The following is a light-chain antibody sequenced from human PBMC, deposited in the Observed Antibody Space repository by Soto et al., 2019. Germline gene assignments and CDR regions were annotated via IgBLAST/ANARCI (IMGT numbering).Light chain of an antibody. CDR3: QSYDSSLSAVV. Sequence: QSVLTQPPSVSGAPGQRVTISCTGSSSNIGAGYDVHWYQQLPGTAPKLLIYGNTNRPAGVPDRFSGSKSGTSASLAITGLQADDEPDYYCQSYDSSLSAVVFGGGTKVTVL. CDR2: GNT. CDR1: SSNIGAGYD. J-gene: IGLJ2*01. V-gene: IGLV1-40*01.